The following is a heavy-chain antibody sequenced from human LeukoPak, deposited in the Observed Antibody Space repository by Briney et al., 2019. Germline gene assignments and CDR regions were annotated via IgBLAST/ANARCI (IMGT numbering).Heavy chain of an antibody. J-gene: IGHJ3*01. V-gene: IGHV3-9*01. D-gene: IGHD1-7*01. CDR2: ISWNSGSI. CDR1: GFTFDDYA. CDR3: AKGELQTRGAFDV. Sequence: SLRLSCAASGFTFDDYAMHWVRQAPGKGLEWVSGISWNSGSIGYADSVKGRFTISRDNAKNSLYLQMNSLRAEDTALYYYAKGELQTRGAFDVWGQGTMVTVSS.